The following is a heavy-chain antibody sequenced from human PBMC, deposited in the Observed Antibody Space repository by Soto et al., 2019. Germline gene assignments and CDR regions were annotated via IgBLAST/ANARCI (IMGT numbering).Heavy chain of an antibody. D-gene: IGHD6-13*01. Sequence: PGGSLRLSCGATGFSLGNYGMHWVRQAPGKGLEWVAVISYDGSSQHYADSVQGRFTISRDNSKNTLYLQMNSLRAEDTAVYFCARDVDSADTAASNNWLDPWGQGALVTVSS. V-gene: IGHV3-33*05. J-gene: IGHJ5*02. CDR2: ISYDGSSQ. CDR1: GFSLGNYG. CDR3: ARDVDSADTAASNNWLDP.